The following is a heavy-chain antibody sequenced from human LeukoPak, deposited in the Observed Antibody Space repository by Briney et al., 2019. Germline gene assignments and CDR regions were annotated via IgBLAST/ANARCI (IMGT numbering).Heavy chain of an antibody. CDR1: GFTFSSYS. V-gene: IGHV3-48*04. CDR2: ISSSSSTI. D-gene: IGHD6-19*01. J-gene: IGHJ4*02. CDR3: ARGDYSSGWYRFDY. Sequence: GGSLRLSCAASGFTFSSYSMNWVRQAPGKGLEWVSYISSSSSTIYYADSVKGRFTISRDNAKNSLYLQTNSLRAEDTAVYYYARGDYSSGWYRFDYWGQGTLVTVSS.